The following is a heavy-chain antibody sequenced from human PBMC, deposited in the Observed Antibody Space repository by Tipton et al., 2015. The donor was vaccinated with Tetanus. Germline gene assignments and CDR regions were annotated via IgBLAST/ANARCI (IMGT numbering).Heavy chain of an antibody. CDR1: GYTFTSYW. Sequence: VQLVQSGAEVKKPGESLKISCKSSGYTFTSYWIGWVRQTPGKGLEWVWSVYPGDSKTSYSPSLQGQVTISADKSLPTAYLQWSRLKASDPAMYYCARNYGDLDAFDLWGQGTMVTVSS. CDR2: VYPGDSKT. V-gene: IGHV5-51*01. CDR3: ARNYGDLDAFDL. D-gene: IGHD3-10*01. J-gene: IGHJ3*01.